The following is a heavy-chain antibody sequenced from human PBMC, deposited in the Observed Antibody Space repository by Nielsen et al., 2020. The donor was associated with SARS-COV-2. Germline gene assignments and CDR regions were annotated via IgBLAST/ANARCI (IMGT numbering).Heavy chain of an antibody. V-gene: IGHV4-59*01. J-gene: IGHJ2*01. CDR1: GGSISSYY. D-gene: IGHD3-22*01. Sequence: SETLSLTCTVSGGSISSYYWSWIRQPPGKGLEWIGYIYCSGSTNYNPSLKSRVTISVDTSKNQFSLKLSSVTAADTAVYYCARHTYYYDSSGYNRFYWYFDLWGRGTLVTVSS. CDR2: IYCSGST. CDR3: ARHTYYYDSSGYNRFYWYFDL.